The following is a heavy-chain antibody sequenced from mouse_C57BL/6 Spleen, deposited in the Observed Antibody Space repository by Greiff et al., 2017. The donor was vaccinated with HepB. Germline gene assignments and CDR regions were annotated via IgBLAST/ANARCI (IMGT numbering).Heavy chain of an antibody. J-gene: IGHJ4*01. Sequence: QVQLQQPGAELVRPGPSVKLSCKASGYTFTSYWLHWVKQRPGQGLEWIGVIDPSDSYTNYNQKFKGKATLTVDTSSSTAYMQLSSLTSEDSAVYYCARRGIYYDYDGAMDDWGKGTSVTVSS. V-gene: IGHV1-59*01. D-gene: IGHD2-4*01. CDR3: ARRGIYYDYDGAMDD. CDR2: IDPSDSYT. CDR1: GYTFTSYW.